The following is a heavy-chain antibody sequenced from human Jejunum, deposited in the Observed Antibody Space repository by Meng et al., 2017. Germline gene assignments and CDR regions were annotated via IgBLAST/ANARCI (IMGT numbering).Heavy chain of an antibody. J-gene: IGHJ5*02. D-gene: IGHD6-19*01. CDR2: INPDGGDT. V-gene: IGHV1-2*02. CDR3: ARAAVGWYNWFDP. Sequence: QVQRVQCGAEVKKPGAEVKGSCKASGYTFIGYYMHWVRQAPGQGLESMGWINPDGGDTNYAQKFQGRVTVTRDTSINTVYMELRRLTSDDTAVYYCARAAVGWYNWFDPWGQGTLVTVSS. CDR1: GYTFIGYY.